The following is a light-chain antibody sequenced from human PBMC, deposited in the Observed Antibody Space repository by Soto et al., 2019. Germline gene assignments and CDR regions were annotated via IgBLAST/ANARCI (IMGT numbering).Light chain of an antibody. CDR2: DAS. CDR3: QQYNSYST. V-gene: IGKV1-5*01. Sequence: DIQMTQSPSTLSGSVGDRVTITCRASQTISSWLAWYQQKPGKAPKLLIYDASSLGSGVPSRFSGSGSGTEFTLTISSLQPDDFATYYCQQYNSYSTFGQGTKVDI. CDR1: QTISSW. J-gene: IGKJ1*01.